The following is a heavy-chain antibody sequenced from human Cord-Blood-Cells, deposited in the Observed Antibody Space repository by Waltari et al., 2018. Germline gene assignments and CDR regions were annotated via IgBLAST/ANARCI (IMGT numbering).Heavy chain of an antibody. CDR2: ISSSSSYI. CDR1: YS. V-gene: IGHV3-21*01. D-gene: IGHD6-6*01. CDR3: ARDPHSSSFDY. J-gene: IGHJ4*02. Sequence: YSMNWVRQAPGKGLEWVSSISSSSSYIYYADSVKGRFTISRDNAKNSLYLQMNSLRAEDTAVYYCARDPHSSSFDYWGQGTLVTVSS.